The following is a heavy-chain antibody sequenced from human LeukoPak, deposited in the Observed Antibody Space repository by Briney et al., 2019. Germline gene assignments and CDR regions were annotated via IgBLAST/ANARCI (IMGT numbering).Heavy chain of an antibody. V-gene: IGHV3-23*01. J-gene: IGHJ5*02. CDR2: ISGSGGST. Sequence: PGGSLRLSCAASGFTFSAYAMSWVRHAPGKGLEWVTGISGSGGSTYYADSVKDRFTISRDNSKNTLYLQMNSLGAEDTAIYYCANFREAGRGGGSWGQGTLVTVSS. CDR1: GFTFSAYA. D-gene: IGHD3-10*01. CDR3: ANFREAGRGGGS.